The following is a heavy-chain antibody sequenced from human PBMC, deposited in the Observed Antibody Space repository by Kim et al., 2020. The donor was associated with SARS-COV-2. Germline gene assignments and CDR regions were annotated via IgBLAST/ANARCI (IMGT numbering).Heavy chain of an antibody. Sequence: ASVKVSCKASGYTFTSYGISWVRQAPGQGLEWMGWISAYNGHPNYAQKLQGRVTMTTDTSTSTAYMELRSLRSDDTAVYYCAREEGAARAFDPWGQGTLVTVSS. CDR2: ISAYNGHP. D-gene: IGHD6-6*01. J-gene: IGHJ5*02. V-gene: IGHV1-18*01. CDR3: AREEGAARAFDP. CDR1: GYTFTSYG.